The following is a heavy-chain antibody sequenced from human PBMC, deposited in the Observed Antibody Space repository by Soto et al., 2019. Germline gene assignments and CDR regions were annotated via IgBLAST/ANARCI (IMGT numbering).Heavy chain of an antibody. V-gene: IGHV3-30-3*01. Sequence: GGSLRLSCAASGFTFSSYAMHWVRQAPGKGLEWVAVISYDGSNKYYADSVKGRFTISRDNSKNTLYLQMNSLRAEDTAVYYCARVKDTAMVTPIDYWGQGTLVTVSS. D-gene: IGHD5-18*01. CDR1: GFTFSSYA. CDR3: ARVKDTAMVTPIDY. CDR2: ISYDGSNK. J-gene: IGHJ4*02.